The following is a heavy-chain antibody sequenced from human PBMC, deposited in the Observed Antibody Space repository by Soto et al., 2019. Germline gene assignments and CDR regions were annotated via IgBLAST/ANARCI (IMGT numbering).Heavy chain of an antibody. D-gene: IGHD1-26*01. Sequence: PGESLKISCEASGYNFKDYWIGWVRQMPGKGLEWMGIIYPADSNTRYSPSFEGQVTISADKSITTAYLQWSSLKASDTAMYYCERGSGSYWTDFWGQGTLVTVSS. CDR2: IYPADSNT. CDR3: ERGSGSYWTDF. CDR1: GYNFKDYW. V-gene: IGHV5-51*01. J-gene: IGHJ4*02.